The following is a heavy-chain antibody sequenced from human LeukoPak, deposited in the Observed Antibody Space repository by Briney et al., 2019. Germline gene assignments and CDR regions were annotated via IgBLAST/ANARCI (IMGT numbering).Heavy chain of an antibody. D-gene: IGHD1-26*01. J-gene: IGHJ3*02. Sequence: ASVKVSCKASGYTFTSYGISWVRQAPGQGLEWMGWISAYDGNTNYAQKFQGRVTITTDESTSTAYMELSSLRSEDTAVYYCAREGGDAFDIWGQGTMVTVSS. V-gene: IGHV1-18*04. CDR2: ISAYDGNT. CDR1: GYTFTSYG. CDR3: AREGGDAFDI.